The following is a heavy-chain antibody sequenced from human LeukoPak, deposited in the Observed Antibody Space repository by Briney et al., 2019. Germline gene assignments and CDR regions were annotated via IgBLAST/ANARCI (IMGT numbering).Heavy chain of an antibody. Sequence: GGSLRLSCAASGFTVSSNYMSWVCQAPGKGLEWVSVIYSGGSTYYADSVEGRFTISRDNSKNTLYLQMNSLRAEDTAVYYCARDRAYYDILTGYYKGNAFDIWGQGTMVTVSS. CDR1: GFTVSSNY. D-gene: IGHD3-9*01. CDR2: IYSGGST. CDR3: ARDRAYYDILTGYYKGNAFDI. J-gene: IGHJ3*02. V-gene: IGHV3-53*01.